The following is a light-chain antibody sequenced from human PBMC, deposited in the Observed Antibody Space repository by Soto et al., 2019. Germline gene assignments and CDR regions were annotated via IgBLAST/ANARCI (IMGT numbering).Light chain of an antibody. Sequence: EIVLTQSPATLSLSPLEIVTLSFRASQSVSSYLAWYQQKPGQAPRLLIYDASNRATGIPARFSGSGSGTDFTLTISSLEPEDFAVYYCQQRSNWPPVTFGQGTKVDIK. CDR1: QSVSSY. CDR3: QQRSNWPPVT. V-gene: IGKV3-11*01. J-gene: IGKJ1*01. CDR2: DAS.